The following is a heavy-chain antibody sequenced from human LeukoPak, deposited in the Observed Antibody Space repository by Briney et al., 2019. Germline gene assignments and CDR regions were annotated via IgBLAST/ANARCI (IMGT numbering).Heavy chain of an antibody. J-gene: IGHJ4*02. CDR1: GYTFTSYA. CDR3: ARGGRTVYFDY. CDR2: INAGNGNT. V-gene: IGHV1-3*01. D-gene: IGHD1-1*01. Sequence: ASVKVSCKASGYTFTSYAMHWVRQAPGQRLEWMGWINAGNGNTKYSQKLQGRVTITRDTSASTAHMELSSLRSEDTAVYYCARGGRTVYFDYWGQGTLVTVSS.